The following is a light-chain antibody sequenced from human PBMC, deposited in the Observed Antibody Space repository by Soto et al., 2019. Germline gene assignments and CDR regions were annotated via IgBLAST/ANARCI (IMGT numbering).Light chain of an antibody. V-gene: IGKV3-15*01. CDR1: QSVSSN. CDR3: QQYNNWVRT. J-gene: IGKJ1*01. CDR2: GTS. Sequence: EIVMTQSPATLSVSPGERVTLSCRASQSVSSNLAWYQQKPGQPPSLLIYGTSTRAPGIPARFSGSGSGTEFTLTISSLQSEYFAVYYCQQYNNWVRTFGQGTKVEIK.